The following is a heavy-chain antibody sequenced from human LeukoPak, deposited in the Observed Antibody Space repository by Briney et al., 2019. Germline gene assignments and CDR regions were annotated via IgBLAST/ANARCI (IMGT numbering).Heavy chain of an antibody. CDR2: ISSSGSTI. CDR3: ARDYGDYLY. CDR1: GFTFSSYE. D-gene: IGHD4-17*01. V-gene: IGHV3-48*03. Sequence: GVLRLSCAASGFTFSSYEMNWVRQAPGKGLEWVSYISSSGSTIYYADSVKGRFTISRDNAKNSLYLQMNSLRAEDTAVYYCARDYGDYLYWGQGTLVTVSS. J-gene: IGHJ4*02.